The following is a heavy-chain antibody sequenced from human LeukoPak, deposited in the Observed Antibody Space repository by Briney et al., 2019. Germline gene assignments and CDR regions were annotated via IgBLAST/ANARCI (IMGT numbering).Heavy chain of an antibody. V-gene: IGHV1-18*01. Sequence: ASVKVSCKASGYTFTSYGISWVRQAPGQGLEWMGWISAYNGNINYAQKLQGRVTMTTDTSTSTAYMELRSLRSDDTAVYYCARETLYSSGWYVFDYWGQGTLVTVSS. CDR2: ISAYNGNI. D-gene: IGHD6-19*01. CDR3: ARETLYSSGWYVFDY. J-gene: IGHJ4*02. CDR1: GYTFTSYG.